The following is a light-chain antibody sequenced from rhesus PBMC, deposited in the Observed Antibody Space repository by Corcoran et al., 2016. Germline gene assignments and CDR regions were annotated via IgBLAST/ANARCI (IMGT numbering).Light chain of an antibody. CDR1: QSVGSY. J-gene: IGKJ2*01. CDR2: GAS. Sequence: ETVVTQSPATLSLSPGERATLSCRASQSVGSYLAWYQQKPGQAPRHLIHGASSRATGIPERLRGSGSGTDFTLTISSLEPEDVGVYYCQQSSNLYSFGQGTKVEIK. CDR3: QQSSNLYS. V-gene: IGKV3-24*04.